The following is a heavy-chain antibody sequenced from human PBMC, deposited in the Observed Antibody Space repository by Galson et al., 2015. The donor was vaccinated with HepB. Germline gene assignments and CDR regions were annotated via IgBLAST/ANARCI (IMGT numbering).Heavy chain of an antibody. J-gene: IGHJ2*01. D-gene: IGHD3-22*01. CDR2: IIPIFGTA. CDR3: ARVGYYYDSSGYSNWHFDL. V-gene: IGHV1-69*13. CDR1: GGTFSSYA. Sequence: SVKVSCKAFGGTFSSYAINWVRQAPGQGLEWMGGIIPIFGTANYAQKFQGRVTITADESTGTAYMELSSLRSEDTAVYYCARVGYYYDSSGYSNWHFDLWGRGTLISVSS.